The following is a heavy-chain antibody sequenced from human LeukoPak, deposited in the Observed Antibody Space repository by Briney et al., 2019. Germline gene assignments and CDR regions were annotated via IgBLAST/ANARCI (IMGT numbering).Heavy chain of an antibody. V-gene: IGHV4-34*01. CDR3: ARRYSGSDY. D-gene: IGHD5-12*01. Sequence: SETLSLTCVVYGGSFSGYYWSWIRQPPGKGLEWIGEINHSGSTNYNPSLKSRVTISIDTSKNQFSLKLSSVTAADTAVYYCARRYSGSDYWGQGTLVTVSS. CDR1: GGSFSGYY. J-gene: IGHJ4*02. CDR2: INHSGST.